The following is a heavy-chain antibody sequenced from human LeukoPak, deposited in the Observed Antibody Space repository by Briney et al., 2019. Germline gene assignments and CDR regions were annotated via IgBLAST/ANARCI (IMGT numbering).Heavy chain of an antibody. V-gene: IGHV3-21*01. D-gene: IGHD2-8*02. Sequence: GGSLRLSCAASGFTFSSYSMNWVRQAPGKGLEWVSSISSSSSYIYYADSVKGRFTISRDNAKNSLYLQMNSLRAEDTAVYYCASVEVYAGDAFDIWGQGTMVTVSS. CDR2: ISSSSSYI. CDR1: GFTFSSYS. J-gene: IGHJ3*02. CDR3: ASVEVYAGDAFDI.